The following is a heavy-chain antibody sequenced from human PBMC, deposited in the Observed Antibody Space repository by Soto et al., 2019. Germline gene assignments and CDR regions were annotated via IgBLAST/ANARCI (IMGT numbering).Heavy chain of an antibody. CDR1: GCSISSYY. CDR2: IYYSGST. Sequence: PSETLSLTCTVSGCSISSYYWSWIRQPPGKGLEWVGYIYYSGSTNYNPSLKSRVTISVDTSKNQFSLKLSSVTAADTAVYYCARDRHDFWSGYPASYFDYWGQGTLVTVSS. V-gene: IGHV4-59*01. CDR3: ARDRHDFWSGYPASYFDY. J-gene: IGHJ4*02. D-gene: IGHD3-3*01.